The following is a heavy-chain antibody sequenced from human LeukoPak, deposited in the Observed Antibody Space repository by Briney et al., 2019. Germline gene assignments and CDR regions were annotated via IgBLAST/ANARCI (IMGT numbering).Heavy chain of an antibody. D-gene: IGHD3-9*01. Sequence: GGSVRLSCAASGFSLNTYAMVWLRQAPGKALVGCSVINDRGDSTYYAESVKGRFTIPRDRSTNTVYLQMNSLRGEDTAVYYCAKGRWGLTINNFDIWGQGTMVTVSS. CDR3: AKGRWGLTINNFDI. J-gene: IGHJ3*02. V-gene: IGHV3-23*01. CDR2: INDRGDST. CDR1: GFSLNTYA.